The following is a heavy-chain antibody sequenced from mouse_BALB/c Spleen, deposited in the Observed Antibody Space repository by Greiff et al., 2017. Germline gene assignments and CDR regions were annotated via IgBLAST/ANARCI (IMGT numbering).Heavy chain of an antibody. Sequence: QMQLKQPGAELVMPGASVKMSCKASGYTFTDYWMHWVKQRPGQGLEWIGAIDTSDSYTSYNQKFKGKATLTVDESSSTAYMQLSSLTSEDSAVYYCELRYYWGQGTTLTVSA. J-gene: IGHJ2*01. CDR2: IDTSDSYT. V-gene: IGHV1-69*01. CDR1: GYTFTDYW. D-gene: IGHD1-1*01. CDR3: ELRYY.